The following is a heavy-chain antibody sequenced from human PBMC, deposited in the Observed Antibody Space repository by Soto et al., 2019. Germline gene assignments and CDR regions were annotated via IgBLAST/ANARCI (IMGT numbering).Heavy chain of an antibody. CDR2: INAGNGNT. J-gene: IGHJ5*02. Sequence: ASVKVSCKASGYTFTSYAMHWVRQAPGKRLEGMGWINAGNGNTKYSQKFQGRVTITRDTSASTAYMELSSLRSEDTAAYYCARGALSLEWQWSGHWFDPWGQGTLVTVSS. V-gene: IGHV1-3*01. D-gene: IGHD3-3*01. CDR1: GYTFTSYA. CDR3: ARGALSLEWQWSGHWFDP.